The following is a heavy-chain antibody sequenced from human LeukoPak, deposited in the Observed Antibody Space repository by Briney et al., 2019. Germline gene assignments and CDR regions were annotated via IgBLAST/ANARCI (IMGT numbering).Heavy chain of an antibody. CDR2: IIPIFGTA. CDR1: GGTFSSYA. Sequence: GASVKVSSKASGGTFSSYAISWERPAPGQGIEWMGGIIPIFGTANYAQKFQGRVTITTDESTSTAYMELSSLRSEDTAVYYCARVYCSGGSCYPEYFDYWGQGTLVTVSS. J-gene: IGHJ4*02. D-gene: IGHD2-15*01. CDR3: ARVYCSGGSCYPEYFDY. V-gene: IGHV1-69*05.